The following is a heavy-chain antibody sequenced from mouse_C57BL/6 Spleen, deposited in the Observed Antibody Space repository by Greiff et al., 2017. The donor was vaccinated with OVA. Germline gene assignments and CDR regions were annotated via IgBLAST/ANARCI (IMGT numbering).Heavy chain of an antibody. D-gene: IGHD6-1*01. J-gene: IGHJ2*01. CDR1: GFTFSNYW. Sequence: EVKLQESGGGLVQPGGSMKLSCVASGFTFSNYWMNWVRQSPEKGLEWVAQIRLKSDNYATHYAESVKGRFTISRDDSKSSVYLQMNNLRAEDTGIYYCPRHLWGFDYWGQGTTLTVSS. V-gene: IGHV6-3*01. CDR2: IRLKSDNYAT. CDR3: PRHLWGFDY.